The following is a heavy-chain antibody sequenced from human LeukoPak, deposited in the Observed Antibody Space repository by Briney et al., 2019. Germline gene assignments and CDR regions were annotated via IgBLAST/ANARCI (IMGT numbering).Heavy chain of an antibody. CDR2: ISGSGGNT. V-gene: IGHV3-23*01. CDR1: GFTFSSYA. CDR3: AKESLSPATDGFDY. Sequence: GGSLRLSCAASGFTFSSYAMSWVRQAPGKGLEWVSAISGSGGNTYYADSVKGRFTISRDNSKDTLYLQMNSLRAEDTARYFCAKESLSPATDGFDYWGQGALVTVSS. J-gene: IGHJ4*02. D-gene: IGHD1-26*01.